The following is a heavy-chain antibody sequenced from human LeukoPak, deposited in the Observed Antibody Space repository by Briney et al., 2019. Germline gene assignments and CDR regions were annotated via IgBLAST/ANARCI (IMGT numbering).Heavy chain of an antibody. Sequence: VKVSCKASGGTFSSYAISWVRQAPGQGLEWMGGIIPIFGTANYAQKFQGRVTITADESTSTAYMELSSLRSEDTAVYYCARGRGYYYYYGMDVWGQGTTVTVSS. D-gene: IGHD3-10*01. CDR1: GGTFSSYA. V-gene: IGHV1-69*13. CDR2: IIPIFGTA. CDR3: ARGRGYYYYYGMDV. J-gene: IGHJ6*02.